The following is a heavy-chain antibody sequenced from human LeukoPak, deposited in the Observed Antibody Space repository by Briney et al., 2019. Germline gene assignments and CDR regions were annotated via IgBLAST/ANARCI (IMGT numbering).Heavy chain of an antibody. D-gene: IGHD3-3*02. CDR2: ISFSGST. Sequence: SETLSLTCTVSGGSITSSPYYWGWIRQPPGKGLEWIGSISFSGSTFYNPSLESRVTVSRDTSKNQLSLKVNSVTAADTAVYYCARIHGGIWGQGTLVTVSS. V-gene: IGHV4-39*07. CDR1: GGSITSSPYY. J-gene: IGHJ4*02. CDR3: ARIHGGI.